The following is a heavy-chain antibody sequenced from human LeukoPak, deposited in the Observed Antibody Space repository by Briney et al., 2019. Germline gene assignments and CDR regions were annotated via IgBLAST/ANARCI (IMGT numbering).Heavy chain of an antibody. D-gene: IGHD2/OR15-2a*01. CDR2: MSRDGSFE. V-gene: IGHV3-30-3*01. CDR1: EFSISTYS. CDR3: ARGGLSSSWFDP. J-gene: IGHJ5*02. Sequence: GRSLRLSCVASEFSISTYSMHCVRQAPGKGLQWVAVMSRDGSFENYADSVKGRFTISRDNSKKTASLEMNSLRAEDTAVYYCARGGLSSSWFDPWGQGTLVTVSS.